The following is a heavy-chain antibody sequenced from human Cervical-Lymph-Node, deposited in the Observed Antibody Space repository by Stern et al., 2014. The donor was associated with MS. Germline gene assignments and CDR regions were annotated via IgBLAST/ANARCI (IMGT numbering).Heavy chain of an antibody. CDR3: ARSSTVTPNAFDI. V-gene: IGHV4-30-2*01. CDR1: GGSISSGGYS. CDR2: ICHSGTT. J-gene: IGHJ3*02. Sequence: VQLEESGSGLVKPSQTLSLTCAVSGGSISSGGYSWSWIRQPPGKGLEWIGYICHSGTTYYNPSLKSRVTISVDRSKTRFSLKLSSVTAADTAVYYCARSSTVTPNAFDIWGQGTMVTVSS. D-gene: IGHD4-17*01.